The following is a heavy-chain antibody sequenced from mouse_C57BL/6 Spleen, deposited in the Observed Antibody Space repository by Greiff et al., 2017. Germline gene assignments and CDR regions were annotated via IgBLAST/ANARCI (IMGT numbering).Heavy chain of an antibody. V-gene: IGHV1-61*01. J-gene: IGHJ2*01. CDR1: GYTFTSYW. D-gene: IGHD2-13*01. CDR3: GREGDLYWCDY. Sequence: QVQLQQPGAELVRPGSSVKLSCKASGYTFTSYWMDWVKQRPGQGLEWIGNIYPSDSDTHYNQKFKDKATLAVDKSSSTAYMQLSSLTSEDSADYYCGREGDLYWCDYWGQGTTLTVSS. CDR2: IYPSDSDT.